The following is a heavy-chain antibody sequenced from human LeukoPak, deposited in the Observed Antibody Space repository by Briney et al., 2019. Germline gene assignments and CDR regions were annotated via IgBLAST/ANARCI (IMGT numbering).Heavy chain of an antibody. CDR1: GFTFSSYW. D-gene: IGHD1-26*01. Sequence: PGGSLRLSCAASGFTFSSYWMSWVRQAPGKGLEWVANIKHDGTEKYYVDSVKGRFTVSRDNAKNSLYLQMNSLRAEDTAVYYCARETRWELFDYWGQGTVVTVSS. J-gene: IGHJ4*02. V-gene: IGHV3-7*04. CDR2: IKHDGTEK. CDR3: ARETRWELFDY.